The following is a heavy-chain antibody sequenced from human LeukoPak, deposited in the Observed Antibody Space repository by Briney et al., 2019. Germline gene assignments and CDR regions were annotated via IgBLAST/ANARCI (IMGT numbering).Heavy chain of an antibody. J-gene: IGHJ4*02. CDR1: GFTFSSYA. Sequence: GGSLRLSCAASGFTFSSYAMAWVRPAPGQGLEWVSTTTGSGGKTHWADSVKGRFTISRDNSKSTLFLQMNSLRAEDTAAYYCARFPSYGTGTELDYWGQGALVTVSS. CDR3: ARFPSYGTGTELDY. D-gene: IGHD1-7*01. V-gene: IGHV3-23*01. CDR2: TTGSGGKT.